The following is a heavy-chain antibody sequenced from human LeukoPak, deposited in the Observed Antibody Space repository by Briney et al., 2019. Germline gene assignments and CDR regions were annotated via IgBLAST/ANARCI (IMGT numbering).Heavy chain of an antibody. J-gene: IGHJ3*01. CDR1: GYSFTNYC. CDR3: ARPSAYGEDAFDV. CDR2: IYPIDSDT. Sequence: GESLKISCKGSGYSFTNYCIGWVRQMPGKGLEWMGIIYPIDSDTRYSPSFRGQVTFSADKSISTAYLQWSSLKASDTAMYYCARPSAYGEDAFDVWGQGTMVTVSS. V-gene: IGHV5-51*01. D-gene: IGHD2-21*01.